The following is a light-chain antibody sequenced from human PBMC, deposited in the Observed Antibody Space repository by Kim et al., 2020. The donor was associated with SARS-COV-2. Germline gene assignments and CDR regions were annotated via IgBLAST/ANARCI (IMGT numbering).Light chain of an antibody. CDR3: LQHASHPLS. J-gene: IGKJ4*01. CDR2: GTS. Sequence: ASVGDRVTIPCRASQGINNYLAWFQQKPGKVPKRLIYGTSSLQSGVPSRFSGSGFGTEFTLTISSLQPEDFATYYCLQHASHPLSFGGGTKVDIK. CDR1: QGINNY. V-gene: IGKV1-17*03.